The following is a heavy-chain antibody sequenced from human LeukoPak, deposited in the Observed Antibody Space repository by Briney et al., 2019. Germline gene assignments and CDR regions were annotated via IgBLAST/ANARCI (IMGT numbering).Heavy chain of an antibody. V-gene: IGHV4-30-2*01. CDR3: ASFVVVVAAFDY. Sequence: SQTLSLTCAVSGGSISSGGYSWSWLRQPPGTGLEWIGYIYHSGSTYYNPSLKSRVTISVDRSKNQFSLKLSSVTAADTAVYYCASFVVVVAAFDYWGQGTLVTVSS. J-gene: IGHJ4*02. CDR1: GGSISSGGYS. D-gene: IGHD2-15*01. CDR2: IYHSGST.